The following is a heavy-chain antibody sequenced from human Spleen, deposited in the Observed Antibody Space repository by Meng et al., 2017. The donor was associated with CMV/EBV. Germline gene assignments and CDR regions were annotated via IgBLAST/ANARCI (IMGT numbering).Heavy chain of an antibody. J-gene: IGHJ3*02. CDR1: GGTFSSYA. CDR3: ARVKIVGATGAAFDI. V-gene: IGHV1-69*05. D-gene: IGHD1-26*01. CDR2: IIPIFGTA. Sequence: SVKVSCKASGGTFSSYAISWVRQAPGQGLEWMGGIIPIFGTANYAQKFQGRVTITTDESTSTAYMELSSLRSEDTAAYYCARVKIVGATGAAFDIWGQGTMVTVSS.